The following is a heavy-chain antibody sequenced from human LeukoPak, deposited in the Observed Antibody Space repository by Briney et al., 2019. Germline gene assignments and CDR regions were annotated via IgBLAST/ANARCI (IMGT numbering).Heavy chain of an antibody. D-gene: IGHD5-18*01. J-gene: IGHJ4*02. CDR2: MNPNSGST. CDR1: GYTFTNYD. Sequence: ASVTVSCKTSGYTFTNYDIHWVRQATGQGLEWIGWMNPNSGSTDFAQKFQGRVTITRDTSIDTAYMELTSLTSEDTAVYYCARANSFAIRVDYWGQGTLVTVSS. V-gene: IGHV1-8*01. CDR3: ARANSFAIRVDY.